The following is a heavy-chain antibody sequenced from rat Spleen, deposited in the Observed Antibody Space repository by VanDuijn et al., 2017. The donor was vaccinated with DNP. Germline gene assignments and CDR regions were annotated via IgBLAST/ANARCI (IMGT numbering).Heavy chain of an antibody. Sequence: EVQLVESGGGLVQPGRSMKLSCAASGFTFSDYSMAWVLQAPTKGLEWVAYITYDGGSTYYGDSVKGRFTISRDNAKSSLYLQMNSLRSEDTATYYCARWDYGRYGFDYWGQGVKVTVSS. J-gene: IGHJ2*01. D-gene: IGHD1-3*01. CDR2: ITYDGGST. CDR3: ARWDYGRYGFDY. V-gene: IGHV5-22*01. CDR1: GFTFSDYS.